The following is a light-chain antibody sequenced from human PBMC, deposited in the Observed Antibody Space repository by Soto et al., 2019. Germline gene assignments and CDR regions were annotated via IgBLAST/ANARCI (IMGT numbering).Light chain of an antibody. CDR1: QSLLHSNGYNY. V-gene: IGKV2-28*01. Sequence: DILLTHSPLSLSVTPGEPASISCRSSQSLLHSNGYNYLDWYLQKPGQSPQLLIYFVSNRASGVPDRFSGSGSGTDFTLKISRVEPEDVGVYYCMQALQTRTFGQGTKVDIK. CDR3: MQALQTRT. J-gene: IGKJ1*01. CDR2: FVS.